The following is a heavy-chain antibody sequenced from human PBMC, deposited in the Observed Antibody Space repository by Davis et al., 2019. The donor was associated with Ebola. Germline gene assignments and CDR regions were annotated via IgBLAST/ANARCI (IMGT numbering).Heavy chain of an antibody. Sequence: MPGGSLRLSCKASGYTFTNFGVSWVRQAPGHGLEWMGRISAYNGNTNYAPTLQGRVTLTTDTSTNTAYMELRSLTSDDTAVYYCARSGGPRTVVAMEFDWWGQGTLVTVSS. V-gene: IGHV1-18*01. D-gene: IGHD5-12*01. CDR2: ISAYNGNT. CDR3: ARSGGPRTVVAMEFDW. J-gene: IGHJ4*02. CDR1: GYTFTNFG.